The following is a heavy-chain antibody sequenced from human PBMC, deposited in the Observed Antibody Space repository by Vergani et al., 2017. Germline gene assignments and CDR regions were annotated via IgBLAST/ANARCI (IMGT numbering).Heavy chain of an antibody. Sequence: QVQLVESGGGVVQRGGSLRLSCATSGFTFSNYDMPWRRQGPGKGLEFVGFIKFDGSNQYYADPVKGRFTHTRDFSKNTLYLQMNSVRTNDTATYYCAKHFRGWGIDYWGQGTQVIVSS. J-gene: IGHJ4*02. D-gene: IGHD3-16*01. CDR3: AKHFRGWGIDY. V-gene: IGHV3-30*02. CDR1: GFTFSNYD. CDR2: IKFDGSNQ.